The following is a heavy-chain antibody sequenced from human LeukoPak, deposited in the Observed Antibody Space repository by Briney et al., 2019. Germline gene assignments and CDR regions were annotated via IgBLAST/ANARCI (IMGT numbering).Heavy chain of an antibody. D-gene: IGHD3-22*01. Sequence: SETLSLTCTVSGGSISSYYWSWIRQPPGKGLEWIGYIYYSGSTNYNPSLKSRVTISVDTSKNQFSLKLSSVTAADTAVYYCARQDYDSSGYYPFDYWGHGTLVTVSS. V-gene: IGHV4-59*08. CDR1: GGSISSYY. J-gene: IGHJ4*01. CDR2: IYYSGST. CDR3: ARQDYDSSGYYPFDY.